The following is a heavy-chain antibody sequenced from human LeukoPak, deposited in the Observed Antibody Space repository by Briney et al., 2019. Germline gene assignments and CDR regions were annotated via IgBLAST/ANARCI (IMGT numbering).Heavy chain of an antibody. CDR3: ARATLTRRGYSYGHIDY. CDR2: IYSSGST. V-gene: IGHV4-31*03. CDR1: GGSISSGDYY. Sequence: PSETLSLTCTVSGGSISSGDYYWSWIRQHPGLGLEWSGYIYSSGSTYYNPSLKSRVTISVDTSKNQFSLKLSSVTAADTAVYYCARATLTRRGYSYGHIDYWGQGTLVTVSS. D-gene: IGHD5-18*01. J-gene: IGHJ4*02.